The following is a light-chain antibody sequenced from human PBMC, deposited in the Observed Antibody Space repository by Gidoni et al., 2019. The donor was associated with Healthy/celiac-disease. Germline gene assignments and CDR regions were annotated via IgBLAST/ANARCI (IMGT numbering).Light chain of an antibody. CDR1: SSDVGCYNY. V-gene: IGLV2-14*01. CDR2: EVS. CDR3: SSYTSSSTLEV. J-gene: IGLJ3*02. Sequence: QSALTQPASVSGSPGQSITISGTGTSSDVGCYNYVSWYQQHPGKAPKLMIYEVSNRPSGGSTRFSGSRSGNTASLTISWLQAEDEADYYFSSYTSSSTLEVFGGGTKLTVL.